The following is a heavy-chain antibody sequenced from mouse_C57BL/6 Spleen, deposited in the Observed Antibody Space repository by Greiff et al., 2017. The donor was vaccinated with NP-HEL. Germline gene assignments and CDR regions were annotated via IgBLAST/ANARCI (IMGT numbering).Heavy chain of an antibody. CDR2: ISYDGSN. CDR3: ARNGYYVDYYAMDY. CDR1: GYSITSGYY. V-gene: IGHV3-6*01. Sequence: EVHLVESGPGLVKPSQSLSFTCSVTGYSITSGYYWNWFRQFPGNKLEWMGYISYDGSNNYNPSLKNRISITRDTSKNQFFLKLNSVTTEDTATYYCARNGYYVDYYAMDYWGQGTSVTVSS. J-gene: IGHJ4*01. D-gene: IGHD2-3*01.